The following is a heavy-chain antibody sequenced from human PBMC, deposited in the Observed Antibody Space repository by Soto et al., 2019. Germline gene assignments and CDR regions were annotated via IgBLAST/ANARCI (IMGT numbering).Heavy chain of an antibody. Sequence: PSETLSLTCSVSGGSINSGGYHWTWIRQHPEKGLEWIGYIYYRGNTYYNPSVRSRLTISVDTSKNQFSLNLTSVTAADTAVYYCARTSDRGFRDWFDPWGQGTLVTVSS. CDR3: ARTSDRGFRDWFDP. V-gene: IGHV4-31*03. D-gene: IGHD2-21*01. J-gene: IGHJ5*02. CDR2: IYYRGNT. CDR1: GGSINSGGYH.